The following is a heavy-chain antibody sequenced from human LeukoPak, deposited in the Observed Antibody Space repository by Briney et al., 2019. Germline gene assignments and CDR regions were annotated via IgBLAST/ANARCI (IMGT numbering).Heavy chain of an antibody. Sequence: SETLSLTCTVSGGSITNYHWSWIRQPPGKGLEYIGQIHCSGSAKYNPFLQSRVTISVDTSKNQFSLKLNAVIAADTAVYYCARGGVMDVWGQGTTVTVSS. CDR2: IHCSGSA. V-gene: IGHV4-59*01. D-gene: IGHD3-3*01. J-gene: IGHJ6*02. CDR3: ARGGVMDV. CDR1: GGSITNYH.